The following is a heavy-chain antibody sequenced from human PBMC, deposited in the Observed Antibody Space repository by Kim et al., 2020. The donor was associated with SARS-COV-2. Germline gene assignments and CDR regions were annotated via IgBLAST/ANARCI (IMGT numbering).Heavy chain of an antibody. J-gene: IGHJ4*02. Sequence: SETLSLTCTVSGGSISSYYWSWIRQPPGKGLEWIGYIYYSGSTNYNPSLKSRVTISVDTSKNQFSLKLSSVTAADTAVYYCARHMVRGVIVTFDYWGQGTLVTVSS. CDR2: IYYSGST. CDR1: GGSISSYY. D-gene: IGHD3-10*01. V-gene: IGHV4-59*13. CDR3: ARHMVRGVIVTFDY.